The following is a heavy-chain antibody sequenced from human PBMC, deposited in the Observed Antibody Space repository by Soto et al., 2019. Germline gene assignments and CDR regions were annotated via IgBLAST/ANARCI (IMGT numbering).Heavy chain of an antibody. D-gene: IGHD3-9*01. CDR2: IYYSGST. Sequence: SETLSLTCTVSGGSISSYYWSWIRQPPGKGLEWIGYIYYSGSTNYNPSLKSRVTISVDTSKNQFSLKLSSVTAADTAVYYCARANYDILTGYYSYFDYWGQGTLVTVSS. J-gene: IGHJ4*02. CDR1: GGSISSYY. CDR3: ARANYDILTGYYSYFDY. V-gene: IGHV4-59*01.